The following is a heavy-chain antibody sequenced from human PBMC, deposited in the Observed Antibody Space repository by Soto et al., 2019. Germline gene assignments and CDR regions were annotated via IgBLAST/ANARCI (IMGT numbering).Heavy chain of an antibody. J-gene: IGHJ5*02. CDR1: GFTFSSYA. CDR2: ISGSGGST. D-gene: IGHD2-2*01. Sequence: GSLRLSCAASGFTFSSYAMSWVRQAPGKGLEWVSAISGSGGSTYYADSVKGRFTISRDNSKNTLYLQMNSLRAEDTAVYYCAKDRVVVPAVNNWFDPWGQGTLVTVSS. V-gene: IGHV3-23*01. CDR3: AKDRVVVPAVNNWFDP.